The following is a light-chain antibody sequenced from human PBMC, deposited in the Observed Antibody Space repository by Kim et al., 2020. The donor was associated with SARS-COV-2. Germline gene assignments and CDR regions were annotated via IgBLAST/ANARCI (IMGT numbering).Light chain of an antibody. J-gene: IGKJ4*01. CDR2: GAS. CDR1: HSVSSSY. CDR3: QQYGSSPLT. V-gene: IGKV3-20*01. Sequence: SPGDRASLSCRASHSVSSSYLAGYQQKPGQGPRLLIYGASSRATGIPDRFSGSGSRTDFTLSISRLEPEDVAVYYCQQYGSSPLTFGGGTKVDIK.